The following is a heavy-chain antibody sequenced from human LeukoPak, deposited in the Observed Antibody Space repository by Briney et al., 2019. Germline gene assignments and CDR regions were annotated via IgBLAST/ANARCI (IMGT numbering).Heavy chain of an antibody. CDR2: ISSSSYI. CDR1: GFTFSSYS. V-gene: IGHV3-21*01. D-gene: IGHD6-13*01. Sequence: GGSLRLPCAASGFTFSSYSMNWVRQAPGKGLEWVSSISSSSYIYYADSVKGRFTISRDNAKNSLYLQMNSLRAEDTAVYYCARDLGIAAAGTSDYWGQGTLVTVSS. CDR3: ARDLGIAAAGTSDY. J-gene: IGHJ4*02.